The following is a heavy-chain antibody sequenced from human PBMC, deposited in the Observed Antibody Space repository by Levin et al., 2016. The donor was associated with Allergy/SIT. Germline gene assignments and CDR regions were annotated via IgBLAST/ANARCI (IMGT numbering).Heavy chain of an antibody. V-gene: IGHV3-30*18. CDR1: GFTFSSYD. Sequence: GGFLRLSCAASGFTFSSYDMHWVRQAPGKGLQWVAVISYDGSNKYYADSVKGRFTISRDNSKNTLYLQMNSLRAEDTAVYYCAKGLNSGPVDYWGQGTLVTVSS. D-gene: IGHD3-10*01. CDR2: ISYDGSNK. J-gene: IGHJ4*02. CDR3: AKGLNSGPVDY.